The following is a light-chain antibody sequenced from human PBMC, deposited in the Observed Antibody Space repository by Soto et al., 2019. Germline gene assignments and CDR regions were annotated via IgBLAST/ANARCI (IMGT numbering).Light chain of an antibody. CDR3: KPYINNSRI. V-gene: IGKV1-5*03. J-gene: IGKJ3*01. Sequence: DIQMAQSPSTLSASVGDRVTITCRVSQDISTWLAWYQQKPGKAPKLLMYKASSLESGVPSRFSGAGSGTEFTLTINSLQPDDFATYNCKPYINNSRIFGPVTNVDIK. CDR2: KAS. CDR1: QDISTW.